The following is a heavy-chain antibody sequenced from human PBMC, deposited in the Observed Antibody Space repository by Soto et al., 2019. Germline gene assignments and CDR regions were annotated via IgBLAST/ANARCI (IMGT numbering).Heavy chain of an antibody. V-gene: IGHV4-61*01. J-gene: IGHJ4*02. CDR3: ARGWDANS. Sequence: QVQMQKSGPGLVKPSETLSLTCTVSGASVSSGNHYWSWIRQPPGKGLEYIGSIYHNGITNYNPSLKSRVTISADTSRNQFSLKVSSVTAADTAVYYCARGWDANSWGQGTLVTVSS. CDR1: GASVSSGNHY. D-gene: IGHD6-19*01. CDR2: IYHNGIT.